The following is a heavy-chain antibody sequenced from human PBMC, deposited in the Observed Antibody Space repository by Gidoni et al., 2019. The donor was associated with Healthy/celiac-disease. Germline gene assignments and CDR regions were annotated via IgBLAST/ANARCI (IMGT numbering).Heavy chain of an antibody. D-gene: IGHD2-15*01. CDR3: ARLWGCSGGSCYFSFYYYYGMDV. CDR1: GGSISSSSYY. J-gene: IGHJ6*02. V-gene: IGHV4-39*01. Sequence: QLQLQESGPGLVTPSETLSLTCTVSGGSISSSSYYWGWIRQPPGKGLEWIGSIYSRGSTYYNPSLKSRVTISVDTSKNQFSLKLSSVTAADTAVYYCARLWGCSGGSCYFSFYYYYGMDVWGQGTTVTVSS. CDR2: IYSRGST.